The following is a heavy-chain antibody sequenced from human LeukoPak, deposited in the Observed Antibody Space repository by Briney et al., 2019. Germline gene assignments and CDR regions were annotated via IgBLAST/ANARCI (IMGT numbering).Heavy chain of an antibody. CDR2: ISSNGGST. Sequence: GGSLRLSCAASGFTFSSYAMHWVRQAPGKGLEYVSAISSNGGSTYYANSVKGRFTISRDNSKNTLYLQMNSLRAEDTAVYYCAREACPYRLCYYDSSGYSLNYYFDYWGQGTLVTVSS. V-gene: IGHV3-64*01. J-gene: IGHJ4*02. D-gene: IGHD3-22*01. CDR3: AREACPYRLCYYDSSGYSLNYYFDY. CDR1: GFTFSSYA.